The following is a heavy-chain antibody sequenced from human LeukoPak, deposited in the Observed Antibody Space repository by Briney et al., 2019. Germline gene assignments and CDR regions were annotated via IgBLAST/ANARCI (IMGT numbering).Heavy chain of an antibody. J-gene: IGHJ6*02. V-gene: IGHV4-59*01. CDR2: IYYSGST. Sequence: SETLSLTYTVSGGSISSYYWSWIRQPPGKGLEWIGYIYYSGSTNYNPSLKSRVTISVDTSKNQFSLKLSSVTAADTAVYYCARGPSRDGYNYLEGYYYGMDVWGQGTTVTVSS. D-gene: IGHD5-24*01. CDR1: GGSISSYY. CDR3: ARGPSRDGYNYLEGYYYGMDV.